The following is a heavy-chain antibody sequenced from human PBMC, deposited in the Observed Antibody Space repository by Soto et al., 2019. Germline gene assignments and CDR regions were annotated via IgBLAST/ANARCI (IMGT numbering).Heavy chain of an antibody. D-gene: IGHD5-12*01. CDR3: ARGGDVNYYHGMDV. CDR1: GYTFTSYG. J-gene: IGHJ6*02. CDR2: ISAYNGKT. V-gene: IGHV1-18*01. Sequence: QVQLVQSGGEVKKPGASVKLSCTASGYTFTSYGSSWVRQAPGHGLRGMGWISAYNGKTNYAQNVQGRVTMTTDTSTRTAYMDRRSLRSHNTAVYYCARGGDVNYYHGMDVWGQGTTVTVSS.